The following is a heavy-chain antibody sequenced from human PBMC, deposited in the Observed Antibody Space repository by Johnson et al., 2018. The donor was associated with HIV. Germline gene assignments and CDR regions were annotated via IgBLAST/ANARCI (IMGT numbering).Heavy chain of an antibody. CDR2: ISGSGGST. V-gene: IGHV3-23*04. CDR3: ARTPSTYYYDGRGYVDAFDM. J-gene: IGHJ3*02. D-gene: IGHD3-22*01. Sequence: VQLVESGGGLIQPGGSLRISCAASGFTFSNYAMHWVRQAPGKGLEWVSAISGSGGSTYYADSVKGRFTISRDNSKNTLYLQMNSLRAEDTAVYYCARTPSTYYYDGRGYVDAFDMWGQGTMVTVSS. CDR1: GFTFSNYA.